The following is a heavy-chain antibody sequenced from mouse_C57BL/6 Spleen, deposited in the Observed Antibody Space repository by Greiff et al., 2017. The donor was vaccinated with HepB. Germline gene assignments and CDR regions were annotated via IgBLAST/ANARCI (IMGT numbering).Heavy chain of an antibody. CDR3: AREYHYYAMDY. V-gene: IGHV1-82*01. Sequence: QVQLQQSGPELVKPGASVKISCKASGYAFSSSWMNWVKQRPGKGLEWIGRIYPGDGDTNYNGKFKGKATLTADKSSSTAYMQLSSLTSEDSAVYFCAREYHYYAMDYWGQGTSVTVSS. CDR2: IYPGDGDT. D-gene: IGHD5-2*01. J-gene: IGHJ4*01. CDR1: GYAFSSSW.